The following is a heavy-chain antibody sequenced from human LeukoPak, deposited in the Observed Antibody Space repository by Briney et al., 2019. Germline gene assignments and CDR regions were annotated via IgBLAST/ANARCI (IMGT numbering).Heavy chain of an antibody. CDR1: GGSISSGSYY. V-gene: IGHV4-61*02. Sequence: PSETLSLTCTVSGGSISSGSYYWSWIRQPAGKGLEWIGRIYTSGSTNYNPSLKSRVTISVDTSKNQFSLKLSSVTAADTAVYYCARGYLYYYMDVWGKGTTVTVSS. D-gene: IGHD3-16*02. CDR2: IYTSGST. CDR3: ARGYLYYYMDV. J-gene: IGHJ6*03.